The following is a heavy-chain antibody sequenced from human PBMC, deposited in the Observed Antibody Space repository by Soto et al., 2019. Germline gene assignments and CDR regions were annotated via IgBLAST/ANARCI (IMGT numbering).Heavy chain of an antibody. V-gene: IGHV4-34*01. CDR1: GGSFSGYY. J-gene: IGHJ3*02. CDR2: INHSGST. D-gene: IGHD2-2*01. CDR3: ARGQYCSSTSCYRGAFDI. Sequence: QVQLQQWGAGLLKPSETLSRTCAVYGGSFSGYYWSWIRQPPGKGLEWIGEINHSGSTNYNPSLKRRVTISVDTSKNQFSLELSSVTAADTAVYYCARGQYCSSTSCYRGAFDIWAQGTTVTVSS.